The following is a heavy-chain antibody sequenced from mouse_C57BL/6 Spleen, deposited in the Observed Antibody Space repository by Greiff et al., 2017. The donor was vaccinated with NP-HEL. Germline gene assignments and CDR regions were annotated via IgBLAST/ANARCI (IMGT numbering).Heavy chain of an antibody. CDR3: ARSAVPWYFDG. CDR1: GYTFTSYW. V-gene: IGHV1-64*01. CDR2: INPNSGST. Sequence: VQLQQPGAELVKPGASVKLSCKASGYTFTSYWMHWVKQRPGQGLEWIGMINPNSGSTNYNEKFKSKATLTVDKSSSTAYMQLSSLTSEDSAVYYCARSAVPWYFDGWGTGTTVTVSS. J-gene: IGHJ1*03.